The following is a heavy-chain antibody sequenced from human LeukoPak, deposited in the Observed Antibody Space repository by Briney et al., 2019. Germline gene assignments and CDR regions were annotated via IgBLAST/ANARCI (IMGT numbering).Heavy chain of an antibody. CDR2: ISSSSSYI. Sequence: PGGSLRLSCAASGFTFSSYSMNWVRQAPGKGLEWVSSISSSSSYIYYADSVKGRFTISRDNAKNSLYLQMNSLRAEDTAVYYCARDSIAVAGTDFDYWGQGTLVTVSS. V-gene: IGHV3-21*01. J-gene: IGHJ4*02. CDR1: GFTFSSYS. D-gene: IGHD6-19*01. CDR3: ARDSIAVAGTDFDY.